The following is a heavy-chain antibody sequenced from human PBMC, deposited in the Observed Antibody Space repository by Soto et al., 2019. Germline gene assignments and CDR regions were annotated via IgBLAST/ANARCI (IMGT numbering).Heavy chain of an antibody. J-gene: IGHJ4*02. V-gene: IGHV4-38-2*02. D-gene: IGHD5-18*01. Sequence: LSLTCTVSGHSISSGFYYWGWVRQPPGKGPQWIGSIYHSGSTYYNPSLQSRVTMSVDTSKNQLSLKLSSVTAADTAVYYCARCGYSYSARFFDSWGQGTRVTVSS. CDR1: GHSISSGFYY. CDR2: IYHSGST. CDR3: ARCGYSYSARFFDS.